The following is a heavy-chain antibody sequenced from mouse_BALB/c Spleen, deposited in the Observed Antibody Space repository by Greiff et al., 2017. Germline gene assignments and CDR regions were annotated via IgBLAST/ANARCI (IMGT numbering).Heavy chain of an antibody. CDR2: INPSNGRT. V-gene: IGHV1S81*02. J-gene: IGHJ2*01. CDR1: GYTFTSYW. Sequence: VQLQQPGAELVKPGASVKLSCKASGYTFTSYWMHWVKQRPGQGLEWIGEINPSNGRTNYNEKFKSKATLTVDKSSSTAYMQLSSLTSEDSAVYYCARSTVVATDYWGQGTTLTVSS. CDR3: ARSTVVATDY. D-gene: IGHD1-1*01.